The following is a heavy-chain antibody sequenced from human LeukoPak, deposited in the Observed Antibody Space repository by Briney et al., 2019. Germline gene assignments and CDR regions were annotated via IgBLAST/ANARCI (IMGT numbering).Heavy chain of an antibody. Sequence: KSSQTLSLTCAISGDSVSSNSAAWNWIRQSPSRGLEWLGRTYYRSKWYNDYAVSVKSRITINPDTSKNQFSLQLNSVTPEDTAVYYCARDDYYDSSGYYYGYYYYAMDVWGQGTTVTVSS. D-gene: IGHD3-22*01. CDR2: TYYRSKWYN. J-gene: IGHJ6*02. V-gene: IGHV6-1*01. CDR3: ARDDYYDSSGYYYGYYYYAMDV. CDR1: GDSVSSNSAA.